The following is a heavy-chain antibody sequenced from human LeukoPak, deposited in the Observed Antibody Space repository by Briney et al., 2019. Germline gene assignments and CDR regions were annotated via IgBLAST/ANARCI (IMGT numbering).Heavy chain of an antibody. D-gene: IGHD1-7*01. CDR2: ISSNGGRT. Sequence: AGSRRLSCAPYAFTFSIYAMHWVRQAHRKVLEYVSAISSNGGRTYYANSVKGRFTISRDNSKNTLYLQMGSLRAEDMAVYYCARGRTGTAKPCFDYWGQGTLVTVSS. V-gene: IGHV3-64*01. CDR1: AFTFSIYA. CDR3: ARGRTGTAKPCFDY. J-gene: IGHJ4*02.